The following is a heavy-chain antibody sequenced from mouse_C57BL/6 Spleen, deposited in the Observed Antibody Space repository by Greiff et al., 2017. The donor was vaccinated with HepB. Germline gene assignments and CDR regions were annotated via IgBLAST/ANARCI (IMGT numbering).Heavy chain of an antibody. Sequence: VQLQQPGAELVRPGTSVKLSCKASGYTFTSYWMHWVKQRPGQGLEWIGVIDPSDSYTNYNQKFKGKATLTVDTSSSTAYMQLSSLTSEDSAVYYCARFTTVVPYYFDYWGQGTTLTVSS. J-gene: IGHJ2*01. CDR3: ARFTTVVPYYFDY. CDR2: IDPSDSYT. D-gene: IGHD1-1*01. V-gene: IGHV1-59*01. CDR1: GYTFTSYW.